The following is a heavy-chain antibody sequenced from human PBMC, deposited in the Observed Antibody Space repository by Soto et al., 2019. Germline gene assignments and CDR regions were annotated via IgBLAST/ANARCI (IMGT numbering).Heavy chain of an antibody. V-gene: IGHV4-4*02. CDR1: GGSISSSNW. D-gene: IGHD2-2*01. CDR3: ARDSRYCSSTSCSLYYYYGMDV. CDR2: IYHSGST. J-gene: IGHJ6*02. Sequence: SETLSLTCAVSGGSISSSNWWGWVRQPPGKGLEWIGEIYHSGSTNYNPSLKSRVTISVDKSKNQFSLKLSSVTAADTAVYYCARDSRYCSSTSCSLYYYYGMDVWGQGTTVTVSS.